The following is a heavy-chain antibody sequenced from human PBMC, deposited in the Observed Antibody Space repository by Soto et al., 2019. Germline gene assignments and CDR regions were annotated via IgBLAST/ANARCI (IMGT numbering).Heavy chain of an antibody. CDR1: GFTFGDYA. D-gene: IGHD6-19*01. J-gene: IGHJ4*02. CDR3: AKSSLGSSSGWTDY. Sequence: EVQLVESGGGLVQPGRSLRLPCAASGFTFGDYAMHWVRQPPGEGLEWVSGISWNSGTIDYADSVKGRFTISRDNAKNSMYLQMNNLRGEDTALYYCAKSSLGSSSGWTDYWGQGTLVTVSS. CDR2: ISWNSGTI. V-gene: IGHV3-9*01.